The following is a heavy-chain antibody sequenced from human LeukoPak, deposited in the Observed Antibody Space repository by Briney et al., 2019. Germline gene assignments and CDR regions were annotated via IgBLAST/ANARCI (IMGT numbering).Heavy chain of an antibody. V-gene: IGHV1-24*01. CDR2: FDPEDGET. J-gene: IGHJ4*02. Sequence: ASVKVSCKVSGYTLTELSMHWVRLAPGKGLEWMGGFDPEDGETIYAQKFQGRVTMTEDTSTDTAYMELSSLRSEDTAVYYCATDGFPPYCSSTSCMGDYWGQGTLVTVSS. CDR3: ATDGFPPYCSSTSCMGDY. CDR1: GYTLTELS. D-gene: IGHD2-2*01.